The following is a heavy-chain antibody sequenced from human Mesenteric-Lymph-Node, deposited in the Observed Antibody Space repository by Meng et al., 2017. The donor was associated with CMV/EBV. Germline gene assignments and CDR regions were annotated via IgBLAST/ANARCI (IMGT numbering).Heavy chain of an antibody. CDR2: ITSSARVI. D-gene: IGHD2-21*01. CDR1: GFPFSDYE. V-gene: IGHV3-48*03. CDR3: AKDGATYCGGDCYVAFDS. J-gene: IGHJ4*02. Sequence: GESLKISCAASGFPFSDYEMNWVRQAPGKGLEWISYITSSARVIYYADSVKGRFTISRDNAKNSLFLQMNSLRAEDTAIYYCAKDGATYCGGDCYVAFDSWGQGTLVTVSS.